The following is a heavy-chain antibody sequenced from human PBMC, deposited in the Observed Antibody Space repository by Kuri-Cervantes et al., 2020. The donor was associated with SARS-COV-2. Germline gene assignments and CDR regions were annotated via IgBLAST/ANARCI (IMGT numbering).Heavy chain of an antibody. V-gene: IGHV4-30-4*01. CDR2: IYYSGST. Sequence: LRLSCTVSGGSISSGDYYWSWIRQPPGKGLEWIGYIYYSGSTYYNPSLKSRVTISVDTSKNQFSLKLSSVTAADTAVYYCARDRGRGSPRKYFDYWGQGTLVTVSS. D-gene: IGHD3-10*01. CDR1: GGSISSGDYY. CDR3: ARDRGRGSPRKYFDY. J-gene: IGHJ4*02.